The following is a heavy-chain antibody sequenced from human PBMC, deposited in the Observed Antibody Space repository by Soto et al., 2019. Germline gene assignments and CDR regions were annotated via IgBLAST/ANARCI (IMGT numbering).Heavy chain of an antibody. CDR3: ARSGIVGATTCDY. CDR1: GGTFSSYA. J-gene: IGHJ4*02. V-gene: IGHV1-69*13. D-gene: IGHD1-26*01. Sequence: ASVKVSCKASGGTFSSYAISWVRQASGQGLEWMGGIIPIFGTANYAQKFQGRVTITADESTSTAYMELSSLRSEDTAVYYCARSGIVGATTCDYWGQGTLVTVSS. CDR2: IIPIFGTA.